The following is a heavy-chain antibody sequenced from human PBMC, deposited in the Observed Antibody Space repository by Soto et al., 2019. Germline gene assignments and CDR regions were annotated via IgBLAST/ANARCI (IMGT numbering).Heavy chain of an antibody. CDR2: ISSDGDIT. Sequence: GSIKLSSSASRFTFSEYSMHWVRKAPGKGLQYVSTISSDGDITYYADSVKGRFTISRDNSKNTLYLQMNSLRPEDTAVYYCVKVSTFYDILTGYYSTNFFDPWGQGTLVTVSS. V-gene: IGHV3-64D*06. J-gene: IGHJ5*02. CDR3: VKVSTFYDILTGYYSTNFFDP. D-gene: IGHD3-9*01. CDR1: RFTFSEYS.